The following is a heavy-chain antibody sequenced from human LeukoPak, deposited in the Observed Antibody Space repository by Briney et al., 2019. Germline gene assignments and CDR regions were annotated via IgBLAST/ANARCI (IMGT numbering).Heavy chain of an antibody. CDR2: ISSSGSTI. CDR3: AKSMGSGYYTGIFEVLYYYDY. Sequence: PGGSLRLSCAASGFTFSDYYMSWIRQAPGKGLEWVSYISSSGSTIYYADSVKGRFTISRDNAKNSLYLQMNSLRAEDTAVYYCAKSMGSGYYTGIFEVLYYYDYWGQGTLVTVSS. D-gene: IGHD3-3*01. J-gene: IGHJ4*02. CDR1: GFTFSDYY. V-gene: IGHV3-11*01.